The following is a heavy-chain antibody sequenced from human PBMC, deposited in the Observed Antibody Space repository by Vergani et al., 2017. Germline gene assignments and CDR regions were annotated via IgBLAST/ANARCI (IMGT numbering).Heavy chain of an antibody. CDR2: ISGSGGST. CDR3: ARGRSYYDILTGYHDRTSFDY. CDR1: GFTFSSYA. Sequence: EVQLVESGGGLVQPGGSLRLSCAASGFTFSSYAMSWVRQAPGKGLEWVSAISGSGGSTYYADSVKGRFTISRDNSKNTLYLQMNSLRAEDTAVYYCARGRSYYDILTGYHDRTSFDYWGQGTLVTVSS. J-gene: IGHJ4*02. D-gene: IGHD3-9*01. V-gene: IGHV3-23*04.